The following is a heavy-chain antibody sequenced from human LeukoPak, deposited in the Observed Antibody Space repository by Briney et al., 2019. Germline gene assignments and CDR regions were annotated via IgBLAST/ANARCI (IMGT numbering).Heavy chain of an antibody. CDR1: GFTFTTYW. CDR2: IKQDGSEK. D-gene: IGHD3-22*01. J-gene: IGHJ4*02. Sequence: GGSLRLSCAASGFTFTTYWMTWVSQAPGKGLEWVANIKQDGSEKYYVDSVKGRFTISRDNAKNSLYLQMNSLRAEDTAVYYCARVGHYYDSSGYFDYWGQGTLVTVSS. V-gene: IGHV3-7*01. CDR3: ARVGHYYDSSGYFDY.